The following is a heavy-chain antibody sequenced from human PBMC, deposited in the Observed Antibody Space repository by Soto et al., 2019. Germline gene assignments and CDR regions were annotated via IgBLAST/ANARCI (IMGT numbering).Heavy chain of an antibody. CDR2: INPNSGGT. CDR3: ARDSSLGTTEYYGMDV. CDR1: GYTFTGYY. V-gene: IGHV1-2*04. J-gene: IGHJ6*02. Sequence: EASVKVSCKASGYTFTGYYMHWVRQAPGQGLEWMGWINPNSGGTNYAQKFQGWVTMTRDTSISTAYMELSRLRSDDTAVYYCARDSSLGTTEYYGMDVWGQGTTVTVSS. D-gene: IGHD1-1*01.